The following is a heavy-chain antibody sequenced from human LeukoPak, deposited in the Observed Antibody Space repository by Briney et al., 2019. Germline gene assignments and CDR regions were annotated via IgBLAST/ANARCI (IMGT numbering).Heavy chain of an antibody. CDR1: GGSISSYY. D-gene: IGHD5-24*01. J-gene: IGHJ4*02. V-gene: IGHV4-59*01. CDR2: IYYSGST. CDR3: ARGGDLRMATMPGSY. Sequence: KTSETLSLTCTVSGGSISSYYWSWIRQPPGKGLEWIGYIYYSGSTNYNPSLKSRVTISVDTSKNQFSLKLSSVTAADTAVYYCARGGDLRMATMPGSYWGQGTLVTVSS.